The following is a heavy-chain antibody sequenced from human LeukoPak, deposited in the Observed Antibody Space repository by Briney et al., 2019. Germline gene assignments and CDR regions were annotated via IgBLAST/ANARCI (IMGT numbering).Heavy chain of an antibody. CDR3: AKRVYDSSGYYANFDY. D-gene: IGHD3-22*01. CDR1: GFTFSSSV. V-gene: IGHV3-23*01. Sequence: GGSLRLSCAASGFTFSSSVMSWVRQAPGKGLEWVSSFSDSGGNTYYANSVKGHFTISRDNSKNTLYLQMNSLRAEDTAVYYCAKRVYDSSGYYANFDYWGQGTLVTVSP. J-gene: IGHJ4*02. CDR2: FSDSGGNT.